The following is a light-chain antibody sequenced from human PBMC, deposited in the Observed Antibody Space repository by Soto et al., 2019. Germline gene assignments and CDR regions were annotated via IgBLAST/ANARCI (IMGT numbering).Light chain of an antibody. V-gene: IGKV3-11*01. CDR1: HYIGDS. CDR2: DAS. Sequence: EIVLTQSPATLSLSPGEGATLSSRASHYIGDSLAWYQHRPGQAPRLLIYDASDRATDIPGRFRGYRSGTDFTLAISSLEPEDFAVYYCQHHSNGPPITFGQGTRLEIK. CDR3: QHHSNGPPIT. J-gene: IGKJ5*01.